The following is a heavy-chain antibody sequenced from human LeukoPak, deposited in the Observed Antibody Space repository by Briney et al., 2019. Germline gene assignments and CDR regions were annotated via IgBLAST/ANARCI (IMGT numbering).Heavy chain of an antibody. Sequence: SETLSLTCTVSGGSISSYYWSWLRQPPPKGLEWIGYIYYSGSTYYNPSLKSRVTISVDTSKNQFSLKLSSVTAADTAVYYCARESVGTLGLIDYWGQGTLVTVSS. CDR3: ARESVGTLGLIDY. J-gene: IGHJ4*02. V-gene: IGHV4-59*12. CDR1: GGSISSYY. CDR2: IYYSGST. D-gene: IGHD4-23*01.